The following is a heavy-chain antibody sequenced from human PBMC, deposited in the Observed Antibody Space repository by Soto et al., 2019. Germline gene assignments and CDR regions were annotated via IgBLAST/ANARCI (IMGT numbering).Heavy chain of an antibody. J-gene: IGHJ5*02. Sequence: QVQLVQSGAEVKKPGASVKVSCKASGYTFSSYDINWVRQATGQGLEWMGWMNPNSGNTGYAQKFQGRVTMTRNTSISTAYMELSRLRSEYTAVYYGAREYSSSSWFGPWGQGTLFTVSS. CDR2: MNPNSGNT. V-gene: IGHV1-8*01. D-gene: IGHD6-6*01. CDR1: GYTFSSYD. CDR3: AREYSSSSWFGP.